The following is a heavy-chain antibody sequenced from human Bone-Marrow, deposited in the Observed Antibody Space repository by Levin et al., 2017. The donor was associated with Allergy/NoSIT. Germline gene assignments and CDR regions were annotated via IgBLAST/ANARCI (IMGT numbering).Heavy chain of an antibody. Sequence: PSETLSLTCTVSGGSISSYYWSWIRQPPGKGLEWIGYIHYSGRTNHNPSPSLKSRVTISVDTSKNQFSLKLSSVTAADTAVYYCAGQLGGLTAEKNWFDPWGQGTLVTVSS. J-gene: IGHJ5*02. CDR1: GGSISSYY. D-gene: IGHD3-16*01. CDR3: AGQLGGLTAEKNWFDP. V-gene: IGHV4-59*01. CDR2: IHYSGRT.